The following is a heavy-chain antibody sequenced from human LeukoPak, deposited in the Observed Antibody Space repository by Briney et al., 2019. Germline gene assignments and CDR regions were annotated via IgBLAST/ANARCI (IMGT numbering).Heavy chain of an antibody. CDR3: ARGPQGTWIQLWKFDY. CDR2: INHSGST. V-gene: IGHV4-34*01. Sequence: PSETLSLTCAVYGGSFSGYYWSWIRQPPGKGLEWIGEINHSGSTNYNPSLTSRVTISVDTSKNQFSLKLSSVTASDTAVYYCARGPQGTWIQLWKFDYWGQGTLVTVSS. CDR1: GGSFSGYY. J-gene: IGHJ4*02. D-gene: IGHD5-18*01.